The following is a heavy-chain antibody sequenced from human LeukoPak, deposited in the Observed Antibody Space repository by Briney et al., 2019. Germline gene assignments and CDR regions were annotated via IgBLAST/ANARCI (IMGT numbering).Heavy chain of an antibody. D-gene: IGHD6-13*01. CDR2: INPNSGGT. CDR1: GYTFTGYY. Sequence: ASVKVSCKASGYTFTGYYMHWVRQAPGQGLEWMGWINPNSGGTNYAQKFQGWVTMTRDTSISTAYMELSRLRSEDTAVYYCARGGPHSSSWPGYYYGMDVWGQGTTVTVSS. CDR3: ARGGPHSSSWPGYYYGMDV. V-gene: IGHV1-2*04. J-gene: IGHJ6*02.